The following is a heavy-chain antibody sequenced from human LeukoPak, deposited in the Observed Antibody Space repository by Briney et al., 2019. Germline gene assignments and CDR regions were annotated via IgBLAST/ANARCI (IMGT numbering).Heavy chain of an antibody. V-gene: IGHV3-7*01. Sequence: GGSLRLSCAASGFTFNNYWMSWVRQAPGKGLEWVANIKQDGSEKYYVDSVKGRFTISRDNAENSLYLQMNRLRAEDTALYYCARSPYKIMYSSSFYNFWGQGTLVTVSS. CDR3: ARSPYKIMYSSSFYNF. J-gene: IGHJ4*02. CDR2: IKQDGSEK. D-gene: IGHD6-6*01. CDR1: GFTFNNYW.